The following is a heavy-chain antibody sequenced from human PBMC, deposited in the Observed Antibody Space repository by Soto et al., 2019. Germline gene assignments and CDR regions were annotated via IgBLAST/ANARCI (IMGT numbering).Heavy chain of an antibody. CDR2: ISAYNGNT. D-gene: IGHD6-6*01. CDR3: ARGGGSRYWGSSLGGGGNWFDP. Sequence: QVELVQSGAEVKKPGASVKVSCKASGYTFTSYGISWVRQAPGQGLEWMGWISAYNGNTNYAQKLQGRVTMTTDTSTSTAYIELRSLRSDDTAVYYCARGGGSRYWGSSLGGGGNWFDPWGQGTLVTVSS. CDR1: GYTFTSYG. V-gene: IGHV1-18*04. J-gene: IGHJ5*02.